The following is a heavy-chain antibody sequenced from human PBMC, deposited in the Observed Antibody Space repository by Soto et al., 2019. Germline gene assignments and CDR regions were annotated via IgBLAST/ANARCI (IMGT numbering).Heavy chain of an antibody. CDR1: GGTFSRYA. CDR3: ARGGASSVVAATPAVWFDP. CDR2: IIPIFGTA. Sequence: SVKVSCRASGGTFSRYAISWVRQAPGQGLEWMGGIIPIFGTANYAQKFQGRVTITADESTSTAYMELSSLRSEDTAVYYCARGGASSVVAATPAVWFDPWGQGTLVTVSS. D-gene: IGHD2-15*01. J-gene: IGHJ5*02. V-gene: IGHV1-69*13.